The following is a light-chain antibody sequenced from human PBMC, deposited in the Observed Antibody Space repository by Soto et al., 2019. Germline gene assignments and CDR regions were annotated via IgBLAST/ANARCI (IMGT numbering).Light chain of an antibody. CDR1: QGIRNY. J-gene: IGKJ2*01. CDR2: TAS. V-gene: IGKV1-27*01. CDR3: QKYSGTPYT. Sequence: DIQMTQSPSSLSASVGDRVTITCRASQGIRNYLAWYQQKPGKVPKLLIYTASTLQSVVPSRFSGSGSGTDFTLTLSSLQPEDVSTSYCQKYSGTPYTFGQGTKLEIK.